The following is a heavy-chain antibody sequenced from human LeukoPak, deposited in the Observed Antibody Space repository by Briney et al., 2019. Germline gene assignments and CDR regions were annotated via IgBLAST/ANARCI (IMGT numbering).Heavy chain of an antibody. J-gene: IGHJ6*02. CDR3: ARGDVLLWFGESTYYGMDV. CDR1: GYTFTGYY. D-gene: IGHD3-10*01. V-gene: IGHV1-2*02. Sequence: ASVKVSCKASGYTFTGYYMHWVRQAPGQGLEWMGWINPNSGGTNYAQKFQGRVTMTRDTSISTAYMELSRLRSDDTAVYYCARGDVLLWFGESTYYGMDVWGQGTTVTVSS. CDR2: INPNSGGT.